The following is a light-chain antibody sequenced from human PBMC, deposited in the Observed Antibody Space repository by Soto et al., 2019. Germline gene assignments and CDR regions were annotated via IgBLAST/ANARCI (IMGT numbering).Light chain of an antibody. V-gene: IGKV4-1*01. J-gene: IGKJ4*01. CDR1: QSVLLTSNNKNY. Sequence: DIVMTQSPDSLAVSLGERATINCKTSQSVLLTSNNKNYLAWYQQKPGQPPKVLISWASTRESGVPARFIGSGSGTDFTLTTTSLQAEDVAVYYCQQYYTTLTFGRGTKVEIK. CDR3: QQYYTTLT. CDR2: WAS.